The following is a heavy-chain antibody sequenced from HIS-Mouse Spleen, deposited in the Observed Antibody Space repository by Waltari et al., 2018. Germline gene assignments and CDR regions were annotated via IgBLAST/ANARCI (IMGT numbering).Heavy chain of an antibody. CDR3: ARGVGSSWYYYYYGMDV. D-gene: IGHD6-13*01. CDR2: MNPNSGNT. CDR1: GYTFPSYD. J-gene: IGHJ6*02. V-gene: IGHV1-8*01. Sequence: QVQLVQSGAEVKKPGASLKVSCRASGYTFPSYDIHWLRQANGQGLEWMGWMNPNSGNTGYAQKFQGRVTMTRNTSISTAYMELSSLRSEDTAVYYCARGVGSSWYYYYYGMDVWGQGTTVTVSS.